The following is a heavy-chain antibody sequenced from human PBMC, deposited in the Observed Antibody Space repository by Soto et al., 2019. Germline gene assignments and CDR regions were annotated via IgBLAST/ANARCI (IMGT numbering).Heavy chain of an antibody. CDR3: ANGLPWAGYAFDI. Sequence: GGSLRLSCAASGFTFSSYAMSWVRQAPGKGLEWVSAISGSGGSTYYADSVKGRFTISRGNSKNTLYLQMNSLRAEDTAVYYCANGLPWAGYAFDIWGQGTMVTVSS. J-gene: IGHJ3*02. CDR2: ISGSGGST. V-gene: IGHV3-23*01. D-gene: IGHD4-17*01. CDR1: GFTFSSYA.